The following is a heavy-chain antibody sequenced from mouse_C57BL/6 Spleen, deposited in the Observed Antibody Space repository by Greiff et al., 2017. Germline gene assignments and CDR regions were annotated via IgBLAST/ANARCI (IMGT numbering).Heavy chain of an antibody. CDR1: GYTFTDYN. Sequence: EVQLQQSGPELVKPGASVKMSCKASGYTFTDYNMHWVKQSHGKSLEWIGYINPNNGGTSYNQKFKGKATLTVNKSSSTAYMELRSLTSEDSAVYYCARAPLIYYYGSSPDYYAMDYWGQGTSVTVSS. J-gene: IGHJ4*01. D-gene: IGHD1-1*01. CDR3: ARAPLIYYYGSSPDYYAMDY. V-gene: IGHV1-22*01. CDR2: INPNNGGT.